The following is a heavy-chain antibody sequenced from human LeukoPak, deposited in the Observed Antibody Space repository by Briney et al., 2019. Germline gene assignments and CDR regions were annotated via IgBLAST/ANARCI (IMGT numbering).Heavy chain of an antibody. CDR1: GGSISSSSYC. Sequence: PSETLSLTCTVSGGSISSSSYCWGWIRQPPGKGLEWIGSIYYSGSTHYNPSLKSRVTIYVDTSKNQFSLKLTSVTAADTAVYYCARLYGSGSYPPSNFDYWGQGTLVTVSS. CDR3: ARLYGSGSYPPSNFDY. V-gene: IGHV4-39*01. CDR2: IYYSGST. J-gene: IGHJ4*02. D-gene: IGHD3-10*01.